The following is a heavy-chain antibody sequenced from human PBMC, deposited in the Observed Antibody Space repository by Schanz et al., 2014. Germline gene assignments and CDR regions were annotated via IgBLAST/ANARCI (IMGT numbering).Heavy chain of an antibody. CDR1: GFTFSSYA. CDR3: ARLDPYCRSGTCSRAFDF. V-gene: IGHV3-23*01. J-gene: IGHJ4*02. Sequence: EVQLLESGGGLVQPGGSLRLSCAASGFTFSSYAMSWVRQAPGKGLEWVSSISSGGNPYYANSVKGRFGISRDSSKNTLFLQMNSLRTEDTAVYYCARLDPYCRSGTCSRAFDFWGQGTLVTVSS. CDR2: ISSGGNP. D-gene: IGHD2-15*01.